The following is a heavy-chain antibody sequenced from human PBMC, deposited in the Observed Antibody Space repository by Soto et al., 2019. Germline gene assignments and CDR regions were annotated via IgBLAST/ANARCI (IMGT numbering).Heavy chain of an antibody. CDR2: ISGSGGRT. V-gene: IGHV3-23*01. CDR1: GFTFSSYA. J-gene: IGHJ6*02. CDR3: AQDFPPPQYYYYGMDV. Sequence: EVQLLESGGGLVQPGGSLRLSCAASGFTFSSYAMSWVRQAPGKGLEWVSAISGSGGRTYYADSVKGRFTISRDNSKNTLFLQMDSLRAEDTAVYYCAQDFPPPQYYYYGMDVWGQGTTVTVSS.